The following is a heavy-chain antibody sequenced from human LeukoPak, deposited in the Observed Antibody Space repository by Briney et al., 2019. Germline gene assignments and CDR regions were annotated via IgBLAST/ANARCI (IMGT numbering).Heavy chain of an antibody. CDR3: AKSITMVRGAPRAFDI. CDR1: GYSISSGYY. D-gene: IGHD3-10*01. CDR2: INHSGST. V-gene: IGHV4-34*01. J-gene: IGHJ3*02. Sequence: SETLSLTCAVSGYSISSGYYWSWIRQPPGKGLEWIGEINHSGSTNYNPSLKSRVTISVDTSKNQISLKLSSVTAADTAVYYCAKSITMVRGAPRAFDIWGQGTMVTVSS.